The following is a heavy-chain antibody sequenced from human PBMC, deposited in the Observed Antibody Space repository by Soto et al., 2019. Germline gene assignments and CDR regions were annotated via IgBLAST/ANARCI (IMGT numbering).Heavy chain of an antibody. CDR2: ITATGDRT. Sequence: GGSLRLSCADSGFRFSSYSMSWVRQTPGKGLEWVAAITATGDRTYYADSVTGRFTISRDNSKKTHYLQMTSLRAEDTAMYYCSTRNGYFEYWGQGTPVTVSS. D-gene: IGHD1-1*01. J-gene: IGHJ4*02. V-gene: IGHV3-23*01. CDR1: GFRFSSYS. CDR3: STRNGYFEY.